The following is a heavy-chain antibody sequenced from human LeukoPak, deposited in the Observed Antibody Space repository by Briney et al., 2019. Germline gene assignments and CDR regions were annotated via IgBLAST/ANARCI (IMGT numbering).Heavy chain of an antibody. J-gene: IGHJ4*02. Sequence: GGSLRLSCEASGFTFGTYNMHWVRQAPGKGLEWVSTIGSISNNYKYYADSVKGRFTISRDNAKNSLYLQMNSLGAEDTAVYFCARGTNWSPLDFDFWGQGTLVTVSP. CDR3: ARGTNWSPLDFDF. D-gene: IGHD3-3*01. CDR1: GFTFGTYN. CDR2: IGSISNNYK. V-gene: IGHV3-21*01.